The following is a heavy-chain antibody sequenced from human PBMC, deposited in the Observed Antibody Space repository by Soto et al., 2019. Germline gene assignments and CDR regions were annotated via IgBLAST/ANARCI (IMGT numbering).Heavy chain of an antibody. CDR3: ARLDYGGNSRNFDY. J-gene: IGHJ4*02. D-gene: IGHD4-17*01. V-gene: IGHV1-69*12. CDR1: GDTFSSYA. CDR2: IIPIFGTA. Sequence: QVQLVQSGAEVKQPGSSVKVSCKASGDTFSSYAINWVRQAPGQGLEWMGGIIPIFGTANYAQKFQGRVTITADESTSTAYMELSSLRSEDTAVYYCARLDYGGNSRNFDYWGQGTLVTVSS.